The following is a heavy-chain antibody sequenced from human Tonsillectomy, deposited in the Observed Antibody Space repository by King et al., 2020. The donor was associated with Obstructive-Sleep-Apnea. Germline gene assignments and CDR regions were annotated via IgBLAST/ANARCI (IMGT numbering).Heavy chain of an antibody. CDR1: GFTFNNAW. Sequence: VQLVESGGGLVKPGGSLRLSCAASGFTFNNAWMNWVRQAPGKGLEWVGRIKIKTDGGTTDYAAPVKGRFTISRDDSKNTLYLQMNSLETEDTAVYYCTTDLTAYGSGSYSSYDYWGQGTLVTVSS. V-gene: IGHV3-15*01. CDR3: TTDLTAYGSGSYSSYDY. D-gene: IGHD3-10*01. J-gene: IGHJ4*02. CDR2: IKIKTDGGTT.